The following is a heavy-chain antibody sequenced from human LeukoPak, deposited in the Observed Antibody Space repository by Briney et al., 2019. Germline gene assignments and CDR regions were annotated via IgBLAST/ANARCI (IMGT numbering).Heavy chain of an antibody. J-gene: IGHJ5*02. V-gene: IGHV1-69*04. CDR3: ARGLRDMVRGVNTAKFDP. Sequence: ASVKVSCKASGGTFSSYAISWVRQAPGQGLEWMGRIIPILGIANYAQKFQGRVTITTDESTSTAYMELSSLRSEDTAVYYCARGLRDMVRGVNTAKFDPWGQGTLVTVSS. D-gene: IGHD3-10*01. CDR2: IIPILGIA. CDR1: GGTFSSYA.